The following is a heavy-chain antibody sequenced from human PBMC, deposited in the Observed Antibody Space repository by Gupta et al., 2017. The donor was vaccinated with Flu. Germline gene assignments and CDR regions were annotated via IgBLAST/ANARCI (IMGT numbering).Heavy chain of an antibody. CDR2: FDPEDGET. CDR1: GYTLTELS. Sequence: QVQLVQSGAEVTKPGASVKVSGKVSGYTLTELSMHWVRQAPGKGLEWMGGFDPEDGETIYAQKFQGRVTMTEDTSTDTAYMELSSLRSEDTAVYYCATNSKSSSHDAFDIWGQGTMVTVSS. J-gene: IGHJ3*02. CDR3: ATNSKSSSHDAFDI. D-gene: IGHD6-6*01. V-gene: IGHV1-24*01.